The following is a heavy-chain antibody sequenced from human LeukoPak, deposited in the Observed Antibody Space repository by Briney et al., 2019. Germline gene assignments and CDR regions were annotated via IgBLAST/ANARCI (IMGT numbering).Heavy chain of an antibody. J-gene: IGHJ4*02. V-gene: IGHV1-18*01. Sequence: ASVKLSCKASGYTFTSYGISWVRQAAGQGLEWMGWISVYNGNTNYAQNLHARVTMTTTTSMSTAYMELRSLRSAVTAVYYCAYGVLRFLEWLSPFDYWGQGTLVTVSS. CDR2: ISVYNGNT. D-gene: IGHD3-3*01. CDR1: GYTFTSYG. CDR3: AYGVLRFLEWLSPFDY.